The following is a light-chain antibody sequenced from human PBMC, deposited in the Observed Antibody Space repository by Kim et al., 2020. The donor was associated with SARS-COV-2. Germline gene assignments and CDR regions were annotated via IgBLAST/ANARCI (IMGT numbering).Light chain of an antibody. Sequence: ASVGDRVTITCRASQGMSNYLNWYQQKPGKAPDLLIYAASTLQSGVPSRFSGSGSGTDFTLTISTLQPEDFATYYCQQSYSTPHTFGPGTKVDIK. CDR1: QGMSNY. CDR2: AAS. CDR3: QQSYSTPHT. V-gene: IGKV1-39*01. J-gene: IGKJ3*01.